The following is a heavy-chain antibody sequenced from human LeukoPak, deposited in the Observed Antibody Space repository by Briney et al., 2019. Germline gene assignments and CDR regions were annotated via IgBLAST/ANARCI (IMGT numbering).Heavy chain of an antibody. CDR1: GDSISSGNYY. V-gene: IGHV4-61*02. CDR3: ARDRAGDSFDI. Sequence: SQTLSFTCTVSGDSISSGNYYWTWIRQPAGKGLEWIGRIYTSGNTNYNPSLKSQVTISMDTSKNQFSLNLNSVTAADTAVYYCARDRAGDSFDIWGQGTMVTLSS. J-gene: IGHJ3*02. D-gene: IGHD7-27*01. CDR2: IYTSGNT.